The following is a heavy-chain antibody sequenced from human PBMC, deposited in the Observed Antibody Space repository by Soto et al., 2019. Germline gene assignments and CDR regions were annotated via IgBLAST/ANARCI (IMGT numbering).Heavy chain of an antibody. CDR3: ARGGWYEDH. V-gene: IGHV4-59*08. Sequence: SETLCLTCTVAGGSVSSDYWSWIRQPPGKGLEWIGYTHNSGNTDYNPSLKSRVTISLDASRNEFSLSLRSVTAADTAIYYCARGGWYEDHWGQGTLVTV. CDR2: THNSGNT. J-gene: IGHJ4*02. D-gene: IGHD6-19*01. CDR1: GGSVSSDY.